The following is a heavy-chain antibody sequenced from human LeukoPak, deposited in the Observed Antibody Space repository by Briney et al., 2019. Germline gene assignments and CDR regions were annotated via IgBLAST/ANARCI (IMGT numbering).Heavy chain of an antibody. J-gene: IGHJ6*03. D-gene: IGHD5-12*01. CDR1: GFTFRSYP. Sequence: GGSLRLSCAASGFTFRSYPMNWVPQAPGKGLEYVSAISNDGGSTYYAKSVKGRFTISRDNSRNTLYIQLGSERREDMDVYYCARDNVACDYYSRDVWGKGTTVTVSS. CDR2: ISNDGGST. V-gene: IGHV3-64*01. CDR3: ARDNVACDYYSRDV.